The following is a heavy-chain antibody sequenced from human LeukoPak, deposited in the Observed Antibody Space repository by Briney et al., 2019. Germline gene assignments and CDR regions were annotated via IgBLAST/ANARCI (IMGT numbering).Heavy chain of an antibody. CDR3: ARLWRYYYMDV. CDR1: GGSISGYY. Sequence: SETLSLTCTVSGGSISGYYWSWIRQPPGKGLEWIGYIYYSVNTNYNPSLKSRVTIVGDTSKNQFSLKLSSVTAADTAVYYCARLWRYYYMDVWGKGTTVTVSS. V-gene: IGHV4-59*08. J-gene: IGHJ6*03. CDR2: IYYSVNT.